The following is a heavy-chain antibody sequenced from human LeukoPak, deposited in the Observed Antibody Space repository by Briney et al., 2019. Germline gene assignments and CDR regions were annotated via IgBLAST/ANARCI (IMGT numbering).Heavy chain of an antibody. J-gene: IGHJ3*02. CDR3: ASQRYSLSRTSIHAFDI. V-gene: IGHV1-3*01. CDR1: GYTFTSYA. Sequence: GASVKVSCKASGYTFTSYAMHWVRQAPGQRLEWMGWINAGNGNTKYSQKFQGRVTITRDISASTAYMELSSLRSEDTAVYYCASQRYSLSRTSIHAFDIWGQGTMVTVSS. CDR2: INAGNGNT. D-gene: IGHD1-1*01.